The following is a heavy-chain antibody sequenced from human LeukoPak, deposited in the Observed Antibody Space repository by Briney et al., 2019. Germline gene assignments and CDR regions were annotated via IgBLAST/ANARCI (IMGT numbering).Heavy chain of an antibody. CDR1: GGTFSSYA. CDR2: IIPIFGTA. Sequence: SVKVSCKASGGTFSSYAISWVRQAPGQGLEWMGRIIPIFGTANYAQKFQGRVTITTDESTSTAYMELSSLRSEDTAVYYCAMGWWELRHFDYWGRGTLVTVSS. V-gene: IGHV1-69*05. CDR3: AMGWWELRHFDY. J-gene: IGHJ4*02. D-gene: IGHD1-26*01.